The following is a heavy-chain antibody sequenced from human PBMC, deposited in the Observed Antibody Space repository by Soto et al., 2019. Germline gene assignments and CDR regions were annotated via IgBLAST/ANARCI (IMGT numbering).Heavy chain of an antibody. V-gene: IGHV3-21*01. CDR2: ISSSSSYI. CDR1: GFTFSSYS. CDR3: ARPPMMGYYGMDV. Sequence: GGSLRLSCAASGFTFSSYSMNWVRQAPGKGLEWVSSISSSSSYIYYADSVKGRFTISRDNAKNSLYLQMNSLRAEDTAVYYCARPPMMGYYGMDVWGQGTTVTVSS. D-gene: IGHD3-22*01. J-gene: IGHJ6*02.